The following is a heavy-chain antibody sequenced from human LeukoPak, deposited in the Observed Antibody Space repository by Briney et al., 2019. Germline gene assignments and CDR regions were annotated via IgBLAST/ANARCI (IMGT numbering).Heavy chain of an antibody. CDR3: ARGIASALDAY. D-gene: IGHD6-13*01. V-gene: IGHV3-20*04. Sequence: GGSLRLSCAASGFTFDDYGMSWVRQAPGKGREWVSGIDWSGGSTNYADSVKGRFTISRDNAKNSLYLQMSSLRAEDTALYYCARGIASALDAYWGQGTLVTVSS. CDR1: GFTFDDYG. J-gene: IGHJ4*02. CDR2: IDWSGGST.